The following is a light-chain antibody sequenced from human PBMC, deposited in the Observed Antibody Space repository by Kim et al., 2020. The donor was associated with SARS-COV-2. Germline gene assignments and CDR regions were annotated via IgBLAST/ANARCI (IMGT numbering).Light chain of an antibody. J-gene: IGLJ3*02. CDR2: NSN. CDR1: NSNIGSNT. V-gene: IGLV1-44*01. CDR3: SAWDDSLDARM. Sequence: QSVLTQPPSASGTPGQGVTISCSGSNSNIGSNTVNWYQHLAGTAPKLLIYNSNQRPSGVPDRFSASKSGASASLAIGGLQPEDESDYYCSAWDDSLDARMFGGGTKLTVL.